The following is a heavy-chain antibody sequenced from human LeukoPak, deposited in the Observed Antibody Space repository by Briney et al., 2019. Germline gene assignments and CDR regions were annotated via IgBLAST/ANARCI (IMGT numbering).Heavy chain of an antibody. V-gene: IGHV3-7*01. D-gene: IGHD6-13*01. J-gene: IGHJ3*02. CDR1: GFTFSDHW. Sequence: PGGSLRLSCEASGFTFSDHWMSWVRQAPGKGLEWVANIKQDGSARNYVGSVKGRFTISRDNSKNTLYLQMNSLRAEDTAVYYCAKGSSSWYETDDAFDIWGQGTMVTVSS. CDR3: AKGSSSWYETDDAFDI. CDR2: IKQDGSAR.